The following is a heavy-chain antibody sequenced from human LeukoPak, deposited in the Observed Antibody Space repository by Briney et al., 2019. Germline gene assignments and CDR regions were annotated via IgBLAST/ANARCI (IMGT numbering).Heavy chain of an antibody. CDR1: GFTFSSYW. CDR3: ATSRDVLLWFGELY. V-gene: IGHV3-7*01. CDR2: IKKDGSEK. Sequence: GRSLRLSWAASGFTFSSYWMSSVRQAPGKGLEWVANIKKDGSEKYYVDSVKGRFTISRDNAKNSLYLQMNSLRAEDTAVYYCATSRDVLLWFGELYWGQGTLVTVSS. D-gene: IGHD3-10*01. J-gene: IGHJ4*02.